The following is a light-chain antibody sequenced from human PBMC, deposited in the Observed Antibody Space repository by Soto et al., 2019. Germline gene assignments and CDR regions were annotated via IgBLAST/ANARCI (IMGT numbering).Light chain of an antibody. CDR3: ATWDGSLSVVV. CDR2: DNH. V-gene: IGLV1-51*01. J-gene: IGLJ3*02. Sequence: QSVLTQPPSVSAAPGQRVTISCSGNSSNVGDNFVSWYQQPPEAAPKLLIYDNHKRPSGIPDRFSGSKSGTSAILGITGLQTGDEADYYCATWDGSLSVVVFGGGTKLTVL. CDR1: SSNVGDNF.